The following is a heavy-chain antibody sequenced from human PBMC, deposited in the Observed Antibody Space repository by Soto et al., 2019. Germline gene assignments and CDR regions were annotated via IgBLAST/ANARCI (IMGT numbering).Heavy chain of an antibody. V-gene: IGHV3-73*02. CDR2: IRSKADSYAT. J-gene: IGHJ4*02. D-gene: IGHD1-26*01. Sequence: EVQLVESGGGLVQPGGSLKLSCAASGFTFSGSAMHWVRQASGKGLEWVGRIRSKADSYATAYAASVKGRFTISRDDSKNPAYLQMNSLKTEDTAVYYCTRLCEWELTDEYWGQGTLVTVSS. CDR3: TRLCEWELTDEY. CDR1: GFTFSGSA.